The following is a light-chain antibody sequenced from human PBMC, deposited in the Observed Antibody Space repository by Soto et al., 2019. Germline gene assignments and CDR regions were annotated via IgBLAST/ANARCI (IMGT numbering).Light chain of an antibody. J-gene: IGKJ1*01. Sequence: TQSPGTLSLSPGERATLSCRASQSVSSSYLAWYQQKPGQAPRLLIYGASSRATGIPDRFSGSGSGTDSTLTIRSLQPEDFATYHCQQLSSYPVTFGQGTKVDIK. V-gene: IGKV3-20*01. CDR3: QQLSSYPVT. CDR1: QSVSSSY. CDR2: GAS.